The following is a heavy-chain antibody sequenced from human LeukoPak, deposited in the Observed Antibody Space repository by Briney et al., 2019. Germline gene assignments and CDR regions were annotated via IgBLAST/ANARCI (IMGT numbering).Heavy chain of an antibody. J-gene: IGHJ4*02. CDR1: GFTFSSYG. CDR3: AKDFSPCSGGSCYYY. CDR2: ISYDGSNK. Sequence: GGSLRLSCAASGFTFSSYGMHWVRQAPGKGLEWVAVISYDGSNKYYADSVKGRFTISRDNSKNTLYLRMNSLRAEDTAVYYCAKDFSPCSGGSCYYYWGQGTLVTVSS. V-gene: IGHV3-30*18. D-gene: IGHD2-15*01.